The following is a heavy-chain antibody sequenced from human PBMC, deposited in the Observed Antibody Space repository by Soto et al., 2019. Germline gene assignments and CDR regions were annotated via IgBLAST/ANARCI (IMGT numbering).Heavy chain of an antibody. CDR2: IYYSGST. Sequence: PSETLSLTCTVSGGSISSGGYYWSWIRQHPGKGLEWIGYIYYSGSTYYNPSLKSRVTISVDTSKNQFSLKLSSVTAADTAVYYCASSRTYCSSTSCYDLDYWGQGTLVTVSS. D-gene: IGHD2-2*01. CDR3: ASSRTYCSSTSCYDLDY. V-gene: IGHV4-31*03. CDR1: GGSISSGGYY. J-gene: IGHJ4*02.